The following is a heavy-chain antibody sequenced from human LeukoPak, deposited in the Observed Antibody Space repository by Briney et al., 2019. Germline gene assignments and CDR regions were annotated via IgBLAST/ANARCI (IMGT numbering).Heavy chain of an antibody. Sequence: PGGSLRLSCAASGFTFSSYAMPWFRQAPGKGLEGVAVISYDGSNKYCADSVKGRFTISRDNSKNTLYLQMNSLRAEDTAVYYCARDRGGTWDAFDIWGQGTMVTVSS. CDR1: GFTFSSYA. CDR3: ARDRGGTWDAFDI. V-gene: IGHV3-30*04. CDR2: ISYDGSNK. J-gene: IGHJ3*02. D-gene: IGHD2-15*01.